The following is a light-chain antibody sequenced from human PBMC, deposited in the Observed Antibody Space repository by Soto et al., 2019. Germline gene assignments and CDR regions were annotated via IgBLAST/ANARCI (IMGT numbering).Light chain of an antibody. J-gene: IGKJ1*01. V-gene: IGKV3-15*01. CDR1: QSVSSN. CDR2: GAS. Sequence: DIEMTQSPATLSGSPCERVTLTFRASQSVSSNVAWYQQKPGQAPRILLFGASSRVTGLLARFSGGGSGTELSLPISSLQSEDFAVCYCQHYHDWHPRTFGQGTKVDIK. CDR3: QHYHDWHPRT.